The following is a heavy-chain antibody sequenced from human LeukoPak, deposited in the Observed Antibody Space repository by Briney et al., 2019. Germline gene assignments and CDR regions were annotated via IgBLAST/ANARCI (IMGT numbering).Heavy chain of an antibody. V-gene: IGHV3-23*01. J-gene: IGHJ6*04. CDR3: AELGITMIGGV. CDR2: ISGSGGNT. CDR1: GFTFSSYA. D-gene: IGHD3-10*02. Sequence: GGSLRLSCAASGFTFSSYAMIWVRQAPGKGLDWVSGISGSGGNTYYADSVKGRFTISRDNAKNSLYLQMNSLRAEDTAVYYCAELGITMIGGVWGKGTTVTISS.